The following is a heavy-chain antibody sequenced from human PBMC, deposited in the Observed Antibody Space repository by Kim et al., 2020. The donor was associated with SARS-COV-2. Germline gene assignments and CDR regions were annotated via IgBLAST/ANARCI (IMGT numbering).Heavy chain of an antibody. J-gene: IGHJ3*02. V-gene: IGHV4-31*02. D-gene: IGHD3-10*01. CDR3: ARGVVRGATKSFDDFDI. Sequence: LKGRVTISVDTSKNQFSLKLSSVTAADTAVYYCARGVVRGATKSFDDFDIWGQGTMVTVSS.